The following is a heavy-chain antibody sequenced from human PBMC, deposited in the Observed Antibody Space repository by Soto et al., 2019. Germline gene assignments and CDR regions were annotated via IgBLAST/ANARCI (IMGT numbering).Heavy chain of an antibody. J-gene: IGHJ4*02. CDR3: ASDRDGYCGNLFDY. V-gene: IGHV1-69*01. CDR2: ITPLFGTA. D-gene: IGHD2-21*01. CDR1: GGTFSSYG. Sequence: QVQLVQSGAEVKKPGSSVKVSCKASGGTFSSYGISWVRQAPGQGLEWMGGITPLFGTANYAQKFQGRVTITADESTSTAYMELSSLRSEDTAVYYCASDRDGYCGNLFDYWGQGTLVTVSS.